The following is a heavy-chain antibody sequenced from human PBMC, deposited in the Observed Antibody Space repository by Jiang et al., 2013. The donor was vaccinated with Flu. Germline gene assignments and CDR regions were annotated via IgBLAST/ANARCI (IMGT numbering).Heavy chain of an antibody. V-gene: IGHV4-39*07. CDR3: ARAQKYSGFELPYFDY. CDR2: IYYSGST. Sequence: LLKPSETLSLTCTVSGGSVTSDTYYWVWIRQPPGKGLEWIGSIYYSGSTYYNPSLKSRVTMSVDTSKNQFSLRLTSVTAADTAVYFCARAQKYSGFELPYFDYWGQGTLVTVSS. D-gene: IGHD5-12*01. CDR1: GGSVTSDTYY. J-gene: IGHJ4*02.